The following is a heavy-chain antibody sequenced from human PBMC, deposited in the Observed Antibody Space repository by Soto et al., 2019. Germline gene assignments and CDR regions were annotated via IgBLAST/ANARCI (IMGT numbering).Heavy chain of an antibody. D-gene: IGHD2-21*01. J-gene: IGHJ6*02. Sequence: PGGSLRLSCAASGFTFSSYGMHWVRQAPGKGLEWVAVISYDGSNKYYADSVKGRFTISRDNSKNTLFLQMNSLRAEDTAVYYCAKSIGWVVKGWNYYYYGMDVWGQGTTVTV. CDR3: AKSIGWVVKGWNYYYYGMDV. CDR2: ISYDGSNK. V-gene: IGHV3-30*18. CDR1: GFTFSSYG.